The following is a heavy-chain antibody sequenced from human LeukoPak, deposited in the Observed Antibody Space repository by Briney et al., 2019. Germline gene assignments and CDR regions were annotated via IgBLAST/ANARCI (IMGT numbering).Heavy chain of an antibody. J-gene: IGHJ3*01. CDR1: GFTFSDYY. Sequence: GSLRLSCAASGFTFSDYYMSRIRQAPGKGLEWVSYISNSGNTIYYADSVKGRFTISRDNAKNSLYLQMNSLRAEDTAVYYCSAGEGYYDSSYYYSAWAFNVWGQGTMVTVSS. CDR2: ISNSGNTI. D-gene: IGHD3-22*01. V-gene: IGHV3-11*04. CDR3: SAGEGYYDSSYYYSAWAFNV.